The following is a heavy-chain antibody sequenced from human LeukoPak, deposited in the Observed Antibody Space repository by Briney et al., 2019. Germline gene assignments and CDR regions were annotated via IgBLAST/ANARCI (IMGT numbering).Heavy chain of an antibody. CDR1: GGSFIGYY. J-gene: IGHJ4*02. D-gene: IGHD3-22*01. Sequence: PSETLSLTCAVYGGSFIGYYWSWIRQPPGKGLEWIGEINHSGSTNYNPSLKSRVTISVDTSKNQFSLKLSSVTAADTAVYYCARGDSFYDSSGLGYWGQGTLVTVSS. V-gene: IGHV4-34*01. CDR3: ARGDSFYDSSGLGY. CDR2: INHSGST.